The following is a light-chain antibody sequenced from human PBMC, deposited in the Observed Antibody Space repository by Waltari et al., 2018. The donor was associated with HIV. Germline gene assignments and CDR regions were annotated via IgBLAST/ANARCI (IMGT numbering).Light chain of an antibody. V-gene: IGKV3-15*01. CDR1: QSVSSN. J-gene: IGKJ1*01. Sequence: EIVMTQSPATLSVSPGERATLSCRASQSVSSNLAWYQQKPGQAPGLLIYGASIRATGIPARFSGSGSGTEFTLTISSLQSEDFAVYYCQQYNNWLRTFGQGTKVEIK. CDR2: GAS. CDR3: QQYNNWLRT.